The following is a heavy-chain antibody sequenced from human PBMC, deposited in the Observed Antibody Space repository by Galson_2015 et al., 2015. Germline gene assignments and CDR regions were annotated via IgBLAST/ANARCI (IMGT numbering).Heavy chain of an antibody. CDR2: ISYDGRNK. V-gene: IGHV3-30*18. CDR3: AKDFVLGWSGLSWFDP. Sequence: SLRLSCAASGFTFSSYGMHWVRQAPGKGLEWVAVISYDGRNKYYADSVKGRFTISRDNSKNTLYLQMNSLRAEDTAVYYCAKDFVLGWSGLSWFDPWGQGTLVTVSS. CDR1: GFTFSSYG. D-gene: IGHD3-3*01. J-gene: IGHJ5*02.